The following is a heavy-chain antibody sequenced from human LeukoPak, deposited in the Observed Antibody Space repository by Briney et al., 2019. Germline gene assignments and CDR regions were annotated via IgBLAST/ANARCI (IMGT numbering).Heavy chain of an antibody. CDR3: ARAPYSGYGYFDY. J-gene: IGHJ4*02. D-gene: IGHD5-12*01. Sequence: SETLSLTCTVSGGPISSGGYYWSWIRRHPGRGLEWIGYIYYSGSTYYNPSLKSRVTISVDTSKNQFSLKLSSVTAADTAVYYCARAPYSGYGYFDYWGQGTLVTVSS. V-gene: IGHV4-31*03. CDR2: IYYSGST. CDR1: GGPISSGGYY.